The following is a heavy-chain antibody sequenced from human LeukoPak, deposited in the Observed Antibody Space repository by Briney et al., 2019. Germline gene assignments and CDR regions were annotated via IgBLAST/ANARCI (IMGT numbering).Heavy chain of an antibody. J-gene: IGHJ3*02. CDR3: ARYCSTSGTKAFGI. CDR2: IYYTGIT. D-gene: IGHD3-10*01. V-gene: IGHV4-59*01. CDR1: GDSISSYY. Sequence: SETLSLTCTVSGDSISSYYWSWIRQPPGKGLEWIGYIYYTGITKYNPSLKSRVTKSVDTSKNQFSLKLTSVTAADTAVYYCARYCSTSGTKAFGIWGQGTMVTVSS.